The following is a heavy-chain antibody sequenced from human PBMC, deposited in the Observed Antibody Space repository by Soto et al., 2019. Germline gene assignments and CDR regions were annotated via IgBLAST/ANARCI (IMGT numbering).Heavy chain of an antibody. V-gene: IGHV3-74*01. CDR3: ARVNRGGYYLDY. Sequence: EVHLVESGGGFVQTGGALRLSCAASGFTFSDYWIHWVRQAPGTGLVWASRIKGDGSTTNYAESVRGRITISRDNANNAVHLQMSGLIDGDTAVYYCARVNRGGYYLDYWGQGTLATVSS. J-gene: IGHJ4*02. CDR1: GFTFSDYW. CDR2: IKGDGSTT.